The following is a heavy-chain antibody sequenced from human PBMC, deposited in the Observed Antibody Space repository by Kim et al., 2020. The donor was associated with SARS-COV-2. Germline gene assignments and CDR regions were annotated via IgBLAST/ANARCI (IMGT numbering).Heavy chain of an antibody. D-gene: IGHD3-10*01. CDR3: ARDGVWFGELTGNWFDP. V-gene: IGHV3-30*01. Sequence: VKGRCTISRDTSKNTLYLQRNSLRAEDTAVYYCARDGVWFGELTGNWFDPWGQGTLVTVSS. J-gene: IGHJ5*02.